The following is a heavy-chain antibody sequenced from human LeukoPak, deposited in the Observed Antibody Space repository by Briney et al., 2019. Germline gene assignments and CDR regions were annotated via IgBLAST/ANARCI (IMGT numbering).Heavy chain of an antibody. CDR2: IIPIFGTA. CDR3: ARDPVYDILTGHYFDY. CDR1: GGTFSSYA. Sequence: SVKVSCKASGGTFSSYAISWVRQAPGQGLEWIGGIIPIFGTANYAQKFQGRVTITADESTSTAYMELSSLRSEDTAVYYCARDPVYDILTGHYFDYWGQGTLVTVSS. V-gene: IGHV1-69*13. J-gene: IGHJ4*02. D-gene: IGHD3-9*01.